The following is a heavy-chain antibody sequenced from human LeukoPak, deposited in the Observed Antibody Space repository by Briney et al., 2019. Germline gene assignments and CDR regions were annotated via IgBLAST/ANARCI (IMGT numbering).Heavy chain of an antibody. CDR3: AKRSCYTCPNDY. Sequence: GRSLRLSCAASGFTFDDYAMHWVRQAPGKGLEWVSGISWNSGSIGYADSVKGRFTISRDNAKNSLYLQMNSLRAEDTALYYCAKRSCYTCPNDYWGQGTLVTVSS. J-gene: IGHJ4*02. CDR1: GFTFDDYA. V-gene: IGHV3-9*01. D-gene: IGHD2-2*02. CDR2: ISWNSGSI.